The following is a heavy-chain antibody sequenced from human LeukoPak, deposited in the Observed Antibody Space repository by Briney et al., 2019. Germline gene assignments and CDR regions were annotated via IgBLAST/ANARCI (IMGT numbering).Heavy chain of an antibody. V-gene: IGHV4-61*01. CDR2: IYYSGST. CDR1: GGSVSSGSYY. Sequence: PSETLSLTCTVSGGSVSSGSYYWSWIRQPPGKGLEWIGYIYYSGSTNYNPSLKSRVTISVDTSKTQFSLQLSSVTAADTAVYYCARTSSWFDYWGQGTLSPSPQ. J-gene: IGHJ4*02. D-gene: IGHD6-13*01. CDR3: ARTSSWFDY.